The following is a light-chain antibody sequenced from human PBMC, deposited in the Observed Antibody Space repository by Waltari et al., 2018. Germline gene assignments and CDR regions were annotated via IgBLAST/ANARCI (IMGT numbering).Light chain of an antibody. CDR2: DVS. V-gene: IGLV2-14*03. CDR1: VRAVGPYDY. J-gene: IGLJ3*02. CDR3: SSYTTRGTWV. Sequence: QSALTQPASVSGSPGHSITFSCTGAVRAVGPYDYVSWYQQLPGRAPKLLIYDVSHRPSGVSDRLSGSKSGNTASLTISGLQPEDEADYYCSSYTTRGTWVFGGGTKLTVL.